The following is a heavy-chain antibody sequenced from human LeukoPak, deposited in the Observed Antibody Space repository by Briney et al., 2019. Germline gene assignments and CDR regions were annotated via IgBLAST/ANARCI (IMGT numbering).Heavy chain of an antibody. J-gene: IGHJ4*02. Sequence: ASVKVSCKASGYTFKAYYIHCLRQAPGQGFEWMGCINPTSADTKYSQNFQDNVSMTRDMSITTAFLELSRLTSDDTAVYYCARLRGPRYGDLFDSWGQGTVVTVSS. D-gene: IGHD4-17*01. CDR2: INPTSADT. CDR3: ARLRGPRYGDLFDS. CDR1: GYTFKAYY. V-gene: IGHV1-2*02.